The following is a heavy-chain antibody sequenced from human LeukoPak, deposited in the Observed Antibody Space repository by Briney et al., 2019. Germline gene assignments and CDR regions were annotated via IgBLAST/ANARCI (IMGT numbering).Heavy chain of an antibody. CDR3: ARLKEWLSNPAFDY. CDR1: GYTFTSYA. Sequence: ASVKVSCKASGYTFTSYAMHWVRQAPGQGLEWMGWINPNSGGTHYAQNFQGRVTMTRDTSISTAYMELSRLRSDDTAVYYCARLKEWLSNPAFDYWGQGTRVTVSS. J-gene: IGHJ4*02. D-gene: IGHD3-3*01. V-gene: IGHV1-2*02. CDR2: INPNSGGT.